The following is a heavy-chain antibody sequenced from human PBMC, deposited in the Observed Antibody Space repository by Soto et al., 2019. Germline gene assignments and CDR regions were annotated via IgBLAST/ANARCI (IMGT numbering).Heavy chain of an antibody. CDR2: IDPSDSYT. Sequence: PGESLKISCKGSGYSFTSYLISWVRQMPGKGLEWMGRIDPSDSYTNYSPSFQGHVTISADKSIRTAYLQWSSLKASDTAMYYCARHGIPEQYGMDVFGQGTTVTVSS. CDR1: GYSFTSYL. D-gene: IGHD1-26*01. J-gene: IGHJ6*02. CDR3: ARHGIPEQYGMDV. V-gene: IGHV5-10-1*01.